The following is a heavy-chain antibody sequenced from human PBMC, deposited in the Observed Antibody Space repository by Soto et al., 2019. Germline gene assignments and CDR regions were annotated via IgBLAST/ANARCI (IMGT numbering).Heavy chain of an antibody. V-gene: IGHV1-18*01. CDR2: ISVYSGYA. CDR3: SKNGTTWFAA. CDR1: GYTFTSYG. J-gene: IGHJ5*02. D-gene: IGHD1-1*01. Sequence: GASVKVSCKASGYTFTSYGISWVRQAPGQGLEWMGWISVYSGYAHYAQKFQGRVIMTADTFTSTSYMELRGLRSDDTAMYYCSKNGTTWFAAWGQGTLVTVS.